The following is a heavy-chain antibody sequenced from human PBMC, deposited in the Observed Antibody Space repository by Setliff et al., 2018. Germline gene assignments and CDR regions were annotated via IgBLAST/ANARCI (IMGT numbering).Heavy chain of an antibody. CDR2: ISSSSSYI. V-gene: IGHV3-21*01. CDR1: GFTFSSYW. Sequence: PEGSLRLSCAASGFTFSSYWMNWVRQAPGKGLEWVSSISSSSSYIYYADSVKGRFTISRDNAKNSLYLQMNSLRAEDTAVYYCARRHVDTAMVIYYYGMDVWGQGTTVTVSS. J-gene: IGHJ6*02. D-gene: IGHD5-18*01. CDR3: ARRHVDTAMVIYYYGMDV.